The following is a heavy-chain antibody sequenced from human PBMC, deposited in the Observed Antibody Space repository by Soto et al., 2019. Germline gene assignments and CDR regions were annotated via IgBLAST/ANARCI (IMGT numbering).Heavy chain of an antibody. CDR2: IYYSGST. CDR1: GCSISSSSYY. CDR3: ASPKIAFYNWFDP. D-gene: IGHD3-3*02. V-gene: IGHV4-39*01. Sequence: PSETLSLTCTLSGCSISSSSYYLVWIRKHPGKGLEWIGRIYYSGSTYYNPSLKSRVTISVDTSKNQFSLKLSSVTAADTAVYYCASPKIAFYNWFDPWGQGTLVTVSS. J-gene: IGHJ5*02.